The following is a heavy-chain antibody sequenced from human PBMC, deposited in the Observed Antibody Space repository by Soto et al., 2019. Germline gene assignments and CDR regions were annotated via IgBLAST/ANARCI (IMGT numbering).Heavy chain of an antibody. CDR3: ARASSRRYYLDY. J-gene: IGHJ4*02. CDR2: IDPSGGST. CDR1: GYTFTSYH. D-gene: IGHD6-6*01. Sequence: QVLLVQSGVEVKKPGASVKVSCQASGYTFTSYHMHWVRQTPGQGLEWLGMIDPSGGSTDYAQKFQGRVTMTRDTSTNTVHMDLSSLRPEDTALYSCARASSRRYYLDYWGQGILVTVSS. V-gene: IGHV1-46*01.